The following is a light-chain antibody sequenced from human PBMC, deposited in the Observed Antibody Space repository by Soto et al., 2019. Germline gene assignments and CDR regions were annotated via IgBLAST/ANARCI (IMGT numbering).Light chain of an antibody. V-gene: IGLV3-1*01. CDR1: KLGDKY. CDR3: QAWDSSTGV. Sequence: SYELTQPPSVSVSPGQTASITCSGDKLGDKYACWYQQQPGQSPVLVIYQDSKRPSGLPERFSGSNSGNTATLTISGTQDIEEAYYCGQAWDSSTGVFGTGTKLTVL. CDR2: QDS. J-gene: IGLJ1*01.